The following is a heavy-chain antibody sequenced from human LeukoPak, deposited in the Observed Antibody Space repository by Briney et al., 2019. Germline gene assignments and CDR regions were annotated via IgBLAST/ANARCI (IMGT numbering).Heavy chain of an antibody. CDR1: GFTFSSHA. J-gene: IGHJ4*02. CDR2: IRSKTYGGTA. D-gene: IGHD1-26*01. V-gene: IGHV3-49*04. CDR3: TRAHSGSYLGFLGY. Sequence: PGGSLRLSCAATGFTFSSHAMTWVRQAPGKGLEWVGFIRSKTYGGTAEYAASVKGRFTISRDDSKSIAYLQMNSLKTEDTAAYYCTRAHSGSYLGFLGYWGQGTLVTVSS.